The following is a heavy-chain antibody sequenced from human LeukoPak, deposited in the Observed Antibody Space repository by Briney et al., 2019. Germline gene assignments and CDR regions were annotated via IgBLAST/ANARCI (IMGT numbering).Heavy chain of an antibody. Sequence: SETLSLTCIVSGGPISSSSYYGGWIRQPPGKGLEWIGNIYYSGSTYYNPSLKSRVTISVDTSKNQFSLKLSSVTAADTAVYYCARGIRWNDYWGQGTLVTVSS. D-gene: IGHD4-23*01. CDR3: ARGIRWNDY. CDR1: GGPISSSSYY. J-gene: IGHJ4*02. V-gene: IGHV4-39*01. CDR2: IYYSGST.